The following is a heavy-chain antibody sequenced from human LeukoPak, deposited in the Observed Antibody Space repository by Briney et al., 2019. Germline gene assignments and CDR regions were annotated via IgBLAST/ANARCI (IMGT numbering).Heavy chain of an antibody. J-gene: IGHJ4*02. D-gene: IGHD3-10*01. Sequence: GGSLRLSCAASGFTVSSNFMSWVRQAPGKGLEWVSVIYSGGSTYYSDSVKGSFTLSRDNSKNTLYLQMNSLRVEDTAVYYCALGLVTDYWGQGTLVTVSS. V-gene: IGHV3-66*01. CDR1: GFTVSSNF. CDR3: ALGLVTDY. CDR2: IYSGGST.